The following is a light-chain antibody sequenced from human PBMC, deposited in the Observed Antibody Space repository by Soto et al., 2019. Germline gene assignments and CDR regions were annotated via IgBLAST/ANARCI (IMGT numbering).Light chain of an antibody. CDR2: ELS. J-gene: IGKJ1*01. V-gene: IGKV2D-29*01. CDR3: MQSRQVPWT. CDR1: QSLLHTNGKTN. Sequence: DVVMTQTPLSLSVIPGQPASIYCKASQSLLHTNGKTNMYWYLQKPGQPPQLLIYELSNRFSGVPDRFSGRGSGTDFTLEISRVEADDVRVYYCMQSRQVPWTFGQGTKVEIK.